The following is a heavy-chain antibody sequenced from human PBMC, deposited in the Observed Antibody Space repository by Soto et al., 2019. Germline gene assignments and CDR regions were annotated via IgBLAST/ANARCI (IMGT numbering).Heavy chain of an antibody. CDR2: ISAYNGNT. D-gene: IGHD2-8*01. V-gene: IGHV1-18*04. J-gene: IGHJ3*02. CDR3: ARVVLMVHAIEGGAFDI. Sequence: QVQLVQSGAEVKKPGASVKVSCKASGYTFTSYGISWVRQAPGQGLEWMGWISAYNGNTNYAQKLQGRVTMTTDTSTSTAYMELRSLRSDDTAVYYCARVVLMVHAIEGGAFDIWGQGTMVTVSS. CDR1: GYTFTSYG.